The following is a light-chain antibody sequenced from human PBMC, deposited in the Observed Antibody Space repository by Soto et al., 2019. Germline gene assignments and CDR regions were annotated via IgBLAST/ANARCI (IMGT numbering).Light chain of an antibody. CDR2: GAS. CDR3: QQYNNWPPRAWT. Sequence: EIVMTQSPATLSVSPGERATLCCRASQSVSSNLAWYQQKPGQAPRLLIYGASTRATGIPARFSGSGSGTEFTLTISSLQSEDFAVYYCQQYNNWPPRAWTFGQGTKVEIK. J-gene: IGKJ1*01. CDR1: QSVSSN. V-gene: IGKV3-15*01.